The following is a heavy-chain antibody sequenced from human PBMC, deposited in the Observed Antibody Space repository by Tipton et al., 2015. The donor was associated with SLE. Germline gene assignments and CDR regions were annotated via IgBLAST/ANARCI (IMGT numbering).Heavy chain of an antibody. V-gene: IGHV1-69-2*01. D-gene: IGHD1-26*01. CDR1: GYTFTDYY. Sequence: VQLVQSGAEVKKPGATVKISCKASGYTFTDYYMHWVQQAPGKGLEWMGRVDPEDGETIYAEKFQGRVTITADTSTDTAYMELSSLRSEDTAVYYCATGLTRYSGSYYYYYMDVWGKGTTVTISS. J-gene: IGHJ6*03. CDR3: ATGLTRYSGSYYYYYMDV. CDR2: VDPEDGET.